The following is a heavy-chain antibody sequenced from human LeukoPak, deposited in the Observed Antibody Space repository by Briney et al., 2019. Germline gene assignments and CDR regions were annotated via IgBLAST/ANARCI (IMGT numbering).Heavy chain of an antibody. CDR3: ARTNCGGGSCHKATYYYGLDV. J-gene: IGHJ6*02. CDR1: GYSFTNYW. CDR2: IYPDDSDA. V-gene: IGHV5-51*01. Sequence: GESLKISCKGSGYSFTNYWIGWVRQMPGKGLEWMGIIYPDDSDANYSPSFQGQVIISTDKSINTAYLQWSSLKASDTATYYCARTNCGGGSCHKATYYYGLDVWGQGTTVAVSS. D-gene: IGHD2-15*01.